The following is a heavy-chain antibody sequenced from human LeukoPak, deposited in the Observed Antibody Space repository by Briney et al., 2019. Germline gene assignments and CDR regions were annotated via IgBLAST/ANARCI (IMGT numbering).Heavy chain of an antibody. CDR1: GGSISSSSYY. V-gene: IGHV4-39*07. Sequence: SETLSLTCTVSGGSISSSSYYWGWIRQPPGKGLEWIGNIYYSGSTYYNPSLKSRVTISVDTSKNQFSLKLSSVTAADTAVYYCARDQGRWLVRTFDYWGQGTLVTASS. CDR3: ARDQGRWLVRTFDY. J-gene: IGHJ4*02. CDR2: IYYSGST. D-gene: IGHD6-19*01.